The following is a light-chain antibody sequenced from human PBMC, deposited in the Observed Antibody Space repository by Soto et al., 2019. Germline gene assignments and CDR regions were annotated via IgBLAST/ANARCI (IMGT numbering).Light chain of an antibody. Sequence: QLVLTQSPSASASLGASVKLTCTLSSGHSSYAIAWHQQQPEKGPRCLMKVNSDGSHSKGDGIADRFSGSSSGAERYLTISSLQSEDEDDYYCQTWGTGILVFGGGTKLTVL. J-gene: IGLJ2*01. V-gene: IGLV4-69*01. CDR2: VNSDGSH. CDR1: SGHSSYA. CDR3: QTWGTGILV.